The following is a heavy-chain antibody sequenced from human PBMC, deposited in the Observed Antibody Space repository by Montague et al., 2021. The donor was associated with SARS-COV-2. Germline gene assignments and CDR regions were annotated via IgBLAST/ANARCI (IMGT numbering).Heavy chain of an antibody. CDR3: ARGPQGVSMIVVVMIGAEYYFDY. V-gene: IGHV4-34*01. Sequence: SQTLSLTCAVYGGSLNDYYWSWIRQPPGKGLEWIGEINHGGITNYSPSLKSRATISADTSKNQFSLKRKSVNAADTANYYCARGPQGVSMIVVVMIGAEYYFDYWGQGSLVTVSS. CDR1: GGSLNDYY. J-gene: IGHJ4*02. CDR2: INHGGIT. D-gene: IGHD3-22*01.